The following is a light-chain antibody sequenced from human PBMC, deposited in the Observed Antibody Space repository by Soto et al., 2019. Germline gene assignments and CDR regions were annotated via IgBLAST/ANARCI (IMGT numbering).Light chain of an antibody. J-gene: IGKJ5*01. V-gene: IGKV3-11*01. CDR3: QRGDT. CDR1: QSVGSN. CDR2: DTS. Sequence: EIVLTQSPATLSLSPGERATLSCRASQSVGSNLAWYQQKPGQAPRLLIYDTSSRATGIPARFSGSGSGTDFTLTISSLEPEDFAVYYCQRGDTFGQGTR.